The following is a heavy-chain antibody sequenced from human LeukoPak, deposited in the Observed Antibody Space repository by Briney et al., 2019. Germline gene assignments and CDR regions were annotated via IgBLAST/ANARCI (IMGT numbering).Heavy chain of an antibody. J-gene: IGHJ4*02. CDR2: IYYSGST. CDR1: GYSISSGYY. D-gene: IGHD3-10*02. V-gene: IGHV4-38-2*02. CDR3: ARAPRFPMSSFFDY. Sequence: PSETLSLTCTVSGYSISSGYYWGWIRQPPGKGLEWIGSIYYSGSTYYNPSLKSRVTISVDTSKNQFSLKLSSVTAADTAVYYCARAPRFPMSSFFDYWGQGTLVTVSS.